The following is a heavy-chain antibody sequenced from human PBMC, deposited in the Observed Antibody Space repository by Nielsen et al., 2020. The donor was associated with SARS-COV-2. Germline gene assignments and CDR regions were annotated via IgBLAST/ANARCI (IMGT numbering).Heavy chain of an antibody. CDR1: GFTFDDYA. J-gene: IGHJ4*02. CDR2: ISWNSGSI. D-gene: IGHD3-22*01. V-gene: IGHV3-9*01. Sequence: GESLRLSCAASGFTFDDYAMHWVRQAPGKGLEWVSGISWNSGSIGYADSVKGRFTISRDNAKNSLYLQMNSLRAEDTALYYCAAGYYDSSGFPDYWGQGTLVTVSS. CDR3: AAGYYDSSGFPDY.